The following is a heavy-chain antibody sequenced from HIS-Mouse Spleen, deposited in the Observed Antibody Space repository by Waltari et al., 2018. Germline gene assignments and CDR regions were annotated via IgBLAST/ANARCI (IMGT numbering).Heavy chain of an antibody. CDR1: GFTFSSYS. CDR3: ARDRLDAFDI. V-gene: IGHV3-21*01. Sequence: EVQLVESGGGLVKPGGSLRLSCAASGFTFSSYSMNWVRQAPGKGLEWVSSISSSSSYISYADSVKGRFTISRDNAKNSLYLQMNSLRAEDTAVYYCARDRLDAFDIWGQGTMVTVSS. CDR2: ISSSSSYI. J-gene: IGHJ3*02.